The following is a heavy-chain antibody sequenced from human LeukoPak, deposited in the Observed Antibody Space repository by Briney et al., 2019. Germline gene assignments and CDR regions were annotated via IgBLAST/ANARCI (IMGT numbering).Heavy chain of an antibody. CDR2: MNPNSGNT. CDR3: AKEAGSSWRSAFDI. D-gene: IGHD6-13*01. J-gene: IGHJ3*02. V-gene: IGHV1-8*01. CDR1: GYTFTSYD. Sequence: ASVKVSCKASGYTFTSYDINWVRQATGQGLEWMGWMNPNSGNTGYAQKFQGRVTMTRNTSISTAYMELSSLRSEDTALYYCAKEAGSSWRSAFDIWGQGTMVTVSS.